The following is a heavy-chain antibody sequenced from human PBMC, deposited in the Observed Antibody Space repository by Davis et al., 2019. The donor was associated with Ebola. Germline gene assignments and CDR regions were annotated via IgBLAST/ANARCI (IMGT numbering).Heavy chain of an antibody. Sequence: GESLKISCAASGFTFSAMHWVRQAPGKGLEWVAGISYDGSNKYYADSVKGRFTISRDNSKNTLYLQMNSLRAEDTAVYYCATTPQYSSGQNKPFDYWGQGTLVTVSS. V-gene: IGHV3-30*03. J-gene: IGHJ4*02. CDR1: GFTFSA. CDR3: ATTPQYSSGQNKPFDY. D-gene: IGHD6-19*01. CDR2: ISYDGSNK.